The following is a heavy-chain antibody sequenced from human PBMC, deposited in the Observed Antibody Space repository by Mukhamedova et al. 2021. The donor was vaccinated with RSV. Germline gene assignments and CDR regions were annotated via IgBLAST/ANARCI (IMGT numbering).Heavy chain of an antibody. CDR2: FDPDGGET. CDR3: ATLAHSGSYYIDP. J-gene: IGHJ5*02. D-gene: IGHD1-26*01. Sequence: GKGLEGMGGFDPDGGETIFAPSFQGRVTMTEDTSTDTAYMELTSLRSDDTAVYFCATLAHSGSYYIDPWGQGTLVTVSS. V-gene: IGHV1-24*01.